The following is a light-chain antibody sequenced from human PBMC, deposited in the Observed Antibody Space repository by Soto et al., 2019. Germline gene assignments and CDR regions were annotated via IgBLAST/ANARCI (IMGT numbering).Light chain of an antibody. V-gene: IGKV3-20*01. CDR1: QSLSDSY. J-gene: IGKJ1*01. CDR3: QQYGSSPWT. Sequence: EIVLTQSPGTLSLSPGERATLSCRASQSLSDSYLAWYQQKPGQAPRLLIYGASSRATGIPDRFSGSGSGTDFTLTVSRLEPEDFAEYYCQQYGSSPWTFGQGTKVEIK. CDR2: GAS.